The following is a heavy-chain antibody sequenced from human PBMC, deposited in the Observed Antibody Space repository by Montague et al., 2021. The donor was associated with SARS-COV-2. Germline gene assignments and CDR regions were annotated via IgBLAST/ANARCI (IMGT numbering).Heavy chain of an antibody. V-gene: IGHV3-30-3*01. CDR2: ISYDGSNK. J-gene: IGHJ4*02. Sequence: SLRLSCAASGFTFSSYAMHWVRQAPGKGLEWVAVISYDGSNKYYAGSVKGRFTISRDNSKNTLYLQMNSLRAEDTAVYYCARDKDLYCSGGSCYSLDYYDSSVYSLRGYFDYWGQGTLVTVSS. CDR3: ARDKDLYCSGGSCYSLDYYDSSVYSLRGYFDY. D-gene: IGHD2-15*01. CDR1: GFTFSSYA.